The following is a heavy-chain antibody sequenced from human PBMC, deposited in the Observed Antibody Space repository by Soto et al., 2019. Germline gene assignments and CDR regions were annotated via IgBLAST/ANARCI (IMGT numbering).Heavy chain of an antibody. CDR3: AKGGGSARDFDY. Sequence: PGRSLRLSCTGSGFTFGNYGMHWVRQAPGKGLEWVASTSYDGNNKYYADSLKGRFTISRDNSKKMVYLQMTSLGPEDTAVYYCAKGGGSARDFDYWGQGALVTVSS. CDR2: TSYDGNNK. J-gene: IGHJ4*02. V-gene: IGHV3-30*18. CDR1: GFTFGNYG. D-gene: IGHD1-26*01.